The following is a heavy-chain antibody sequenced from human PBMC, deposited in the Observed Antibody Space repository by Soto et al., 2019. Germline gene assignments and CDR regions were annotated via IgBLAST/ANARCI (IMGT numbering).Heavy chain of an antibody. Sequence: GPSVKDSCKASGYTFSNYGISGVRQGPGQGLEWMGWISGYNGNTHYEEKVQDRIKMTTDTSTSTTYLELRSLRSDDTAVYFCARDPGFGCGDSYACAMDVWGQGTTVTVSS. D-gene: IGHD2-21*02. J-gene: IGHJ6*02. CDR1: GYTFSNYG. CDR3: ARDPGFGCGDSYACAMDV. V-gene: IGHV1-18*01. CDR2: ISGYNGNT.